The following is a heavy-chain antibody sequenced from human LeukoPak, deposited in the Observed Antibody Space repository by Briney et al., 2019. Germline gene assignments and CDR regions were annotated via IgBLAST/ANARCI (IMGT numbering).Heavy chain of an antibody. D-gene: IGHD2-21*02. Sequence: GSLRLSCAASGSTLSSYAMSWVRQAPGKGLEWVSAISGSGGSTYYADSVKGRFTISRDNSKNTLYLQMNSLRAEDTAVYYCAKANAVTEFDYWGQGTLVTVSS. V-gene: IGHV3-23*01. J-gene: IGHJ4*02. CDR2: ISGSGGST. CDR1: GSTLSSYA. CDR3: AKANAVTEFDY.